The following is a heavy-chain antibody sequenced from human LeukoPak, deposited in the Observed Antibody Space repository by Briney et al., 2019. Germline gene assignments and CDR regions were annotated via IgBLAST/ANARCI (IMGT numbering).Heavy chain of an antibody. CDR2: IYSGGYT. CDR3: ARDSDSDFDY. D-gene: IGHD2-15*01. Sequence: PGGSLRLSCAAAGFTVSSNYMSWVRQAPGKGLEWVSVIYSGGYTYYADSVKGRFTISRDSSKNTLYLQMNSLRAEDTAVYYCARDSDSDFDYWGQGTLVTVSS. J-gene: IGHJ4*02. CDR1: GFTVSSNY. V-gene: IGHV3-53*01.